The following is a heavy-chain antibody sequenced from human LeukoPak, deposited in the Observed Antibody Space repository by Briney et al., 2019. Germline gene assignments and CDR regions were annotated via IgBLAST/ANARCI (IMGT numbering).Heavy chain of an antibody. V-gene: IGHV3-48*01. CDR3: ARRSEFGVLYYMDI. D-gene: IGHD3-16*01. J-gene: IGHJ6*03. CDR2: ISGSSGTI. Sequence: MNWVRQAPGKGLEWVSYISGSSGTIYYADSVKGRFTTSRNNAKNSLYLQMNSLRAEDTAVYYCARRSEFGVLYYMDIWGKGTTVTVSS.